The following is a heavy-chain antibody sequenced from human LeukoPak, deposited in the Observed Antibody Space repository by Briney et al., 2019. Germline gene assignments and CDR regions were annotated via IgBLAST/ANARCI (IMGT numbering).Heavy chain of an antibody. Sequence: PGGSLRLSCAASGFTFDNYGINWVRQAPGKGLEWVSRIHWNGGRTGYADSVKGRFTISRDNAKNSLYLQMNSLRAEDTAVYYCARDTYGSGSYYNAPLDYWGQGTLVTVSS. CDR3: ARDTYGSGSYYNAPLDY. D-gene: IGHD3-10*01. V-gene: IGHV3-20*04. CDR1: GFTFDNYG. J-gene: IGHJ4*02. CDR2: IHWNGGRT.